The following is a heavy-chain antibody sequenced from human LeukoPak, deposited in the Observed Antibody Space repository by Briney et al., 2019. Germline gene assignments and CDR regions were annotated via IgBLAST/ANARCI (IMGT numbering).Heavy chain of an antibody. V-gene: IGHV3-23*01. Sequence: GGSLRLSCAASGFTFSSYAMSWVRQAPGKGLEWVSAISGSGGSTYYADSVKGRFTISRDNSKNTLYLQMNSLRAEDTAVYYCAKDMSKVVVAATDYWGQGTLVTVSS. D-gene: IGHD2-15*01. J-gene: IGHJ4*02. CDR2: ISGSGGST. CDR1: GFTFSSYA. CDR3: AKDMSKVVVAATDY.